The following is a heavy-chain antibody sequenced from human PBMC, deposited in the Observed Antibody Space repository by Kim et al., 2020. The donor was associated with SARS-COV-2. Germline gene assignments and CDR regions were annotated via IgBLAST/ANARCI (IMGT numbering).Heavy chain of an antibody. D-gene: IGHD3-9*01. CDR2: IYYSGST. V-gene: IGHV4-39*07. CDR3: ARENYDILTGYPNWFDP. CDR1: GGSISSSSYY. Sequence: SETLSLTCTVSGGSISSSSYYWGWIRQPPGKGLEWIGSIYYSGSTYYNPSLKSRVTISVDTSKNQFSLKLSSVTAADTAVYYCARENYDILTGYPNWFDPWGQGTLVTVSS. J-gene: IGHJ5*02.